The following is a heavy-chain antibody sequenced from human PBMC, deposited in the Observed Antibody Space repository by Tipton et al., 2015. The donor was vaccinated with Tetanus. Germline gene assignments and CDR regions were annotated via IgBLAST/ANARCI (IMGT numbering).Heavy chain of an antibody. CDR1: GFTFSKKA. Sequence: AVSGFTFSKKAMAWVRQAPGRGLEWVSGINGDGSNTNYADFVEGRFTISRDNAKNTLYLQMNSLRVEDTAVYYCGRPYTTSLYVSDEWGQGTLVTVSS. CDR2: INGDGSNT. CDR3: GRPYTTSLYVSDE. V-gene: IGHV3-74*01. J-gene: IGHJ4*02. D-gene: IGHD3-16*02.